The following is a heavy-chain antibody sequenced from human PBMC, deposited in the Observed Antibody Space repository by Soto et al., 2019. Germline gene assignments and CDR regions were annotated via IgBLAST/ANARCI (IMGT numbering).Heavy chain of an antibody. V-gene: IGHV1-18*01. CDR3: ARVNTMVRGVIITYSWFDP. D-gene: IGHD3-10*01. CDR2: ISAYNGNT. CDR1: GYTFTSYG. J-gene: IGHJ5*02. Sequence: ASVKVSCKASGYTFTSYGISWVRQAPGQGLEWMGWISAYNGNTNYAQKLQGRVTMTTDTSTSTAYMELRSLRSDDTAVYYCARVNTMVRGVIITYSWFDPWGQGTLVTVSS.